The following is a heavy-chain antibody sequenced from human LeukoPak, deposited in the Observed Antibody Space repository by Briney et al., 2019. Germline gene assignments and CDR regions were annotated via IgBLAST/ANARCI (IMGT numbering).Heavy chain of an antibody. CDR2: ISPSGGST. CDR1: GYTFTSYY. D-gene: IGHD1-26*01. Sequence: ASVKVSCKASGYTFTSYYMHWVRQAPGQGLEWMGMISPSGGSTSYAQKFQGRLTMTRDTPTSTVYMELSSLRSEDTAVYYCARDLTSGSYLYYWGQGTLATVSS. CDR3: ARDLTSGSYLYY. V-gene: IGHV1-46*01. J-gene: IGHJ4*02.